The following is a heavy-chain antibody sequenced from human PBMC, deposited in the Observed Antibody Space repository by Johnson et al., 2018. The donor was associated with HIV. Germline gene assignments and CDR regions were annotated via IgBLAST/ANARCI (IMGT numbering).Heavy chain of an antibody. Sequence: QEKLVESGGGVVQPGRSLRLSCAASGFTFSSYAMHWVRQAPGKGLEWVAVISYDGSNKYYADSVKGRFTISRDNSKNTLYLQMNSLRAEDTAVYYCARAHPFYGGNSEGAFDIWGQGTMVTVSS. J-gene: IGHJ3*02. CDR3: ARAHPFYGGNSEGAFDI. CDR1: GFTFSSYA. V-gene: IGHV3-30-3*01. CDR2: ISYDGSNK. D-gene: IGHD4-23*01.